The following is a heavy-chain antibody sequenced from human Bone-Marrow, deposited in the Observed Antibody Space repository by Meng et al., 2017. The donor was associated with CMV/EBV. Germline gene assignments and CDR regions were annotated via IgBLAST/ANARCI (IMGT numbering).Heavy chain of an antibody. D-gene: IGHD1-26*01. CDR1: GFTFSSYA. CDR2: ISYDGSNK. J-gene: IGHJ3*02. V-gene: IGHV3-30*04. Sequence: GGSLRLSCAASGFTFSSYAMHWVRQAPGKGLEWVAVISYDGSNKYYADSVKGRFTISRDNSKNTLYLQMNSLRAEDTAVYYCASCVGATLDAFDIWGQGTMVTVSS. CDR3: ASCVGATLDAFDI.